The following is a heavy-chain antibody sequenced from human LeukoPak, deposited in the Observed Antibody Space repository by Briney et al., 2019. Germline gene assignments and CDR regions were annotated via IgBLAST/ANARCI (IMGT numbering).Heavy chain of an antibody. CDR2: TYYRSKWYN. CDR1: GDSVSSNSAA. CDR3: ARVHDFWSGYGIRYMDV. D-gene: IGHD3-3*01. J-gene: IGHJ6*03. Sequence: SQTLSLTCAISGDSVSSNSAAWNWIRQSPSRGLEWLGRTYYRSKWYNDYAVSVKSRITINPDTSKNQFSLKLSSVTAADTAVYYCARVHDFWSGYGIRYMDVWGKGTTVTVSS. V-gene: IGHV6-1*01.